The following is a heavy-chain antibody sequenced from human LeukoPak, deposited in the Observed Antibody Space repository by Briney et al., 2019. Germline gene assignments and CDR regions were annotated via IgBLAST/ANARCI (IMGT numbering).Heavy chain of an antibody. CDR1: GFTFSSYA. CDR2: ISGSGGNT. V-gene: IGHV3-23*01. J-gene: IGHJ4*02. Sequence: GGSLRLSCTASGFTFSSYAMNWVRQAPGKGLEWVSGISGSGGNTYYADSVKGRFTISRDNSKNTLYLQMNSLRAEDTAVYYCAKGEAAVAFDYWGQGTLVTVSS. CDR3: AKGEAAVAFDY. D-gene: IGHD6-19*01.